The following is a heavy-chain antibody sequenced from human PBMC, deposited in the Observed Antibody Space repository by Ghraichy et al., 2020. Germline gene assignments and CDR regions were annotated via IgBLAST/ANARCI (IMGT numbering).Heavy chain of an antibody. Sequence: SETLSLTCTVSGGSISSYYWSWIRQPPGKGLEWIGYIYYSGSTNYNPSLKSRVTISVDTSKNQFSLKLSSVTAADTAVYYCARVPVSRIVGATQGLQYYYYYYYMDVWGKGTTVTVSS. V-gene: IGHV4-59*01. CDR1: GGSISSYY. J-gene: IGHJ6*03. D-gene: IGHD1-26*01. CDR3: ARVPVSRIVGATQGLQYYYYYYYMDV. CDR2: IYYSGST.